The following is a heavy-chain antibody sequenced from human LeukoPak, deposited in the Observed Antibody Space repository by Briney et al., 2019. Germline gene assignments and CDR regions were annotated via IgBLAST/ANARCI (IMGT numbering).Heavy chain of an antibody. V-gene: IGHV1-69*06. Sequence: WASVKVSCKASGGTFSSYTITWVRQAPGQGLEWMGGIIPIFGSANYAQKFQGRVTITADKSTSTAYMELSSLRSEDTAVYYCAGRRITIFGVVADGYYYYYMDVWGKGTTVTVSS. J-gene: IGHJ6*03. CDR1: GGTFSSYT. D-gene: IGHD3-3*01. CDR3: AGRRITIFGVVADGYYYYYMDV. CDR2: IIPIFGSA.